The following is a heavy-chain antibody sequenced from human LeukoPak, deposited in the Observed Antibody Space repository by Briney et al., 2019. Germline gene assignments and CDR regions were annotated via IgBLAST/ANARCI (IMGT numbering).Heavy chain of an antibody. D-gene: IGHD6-19*01. CDR3: ATSGWHLYFDY. CDR2: ISGSGGST. Sequence: GGSLRLSCAASGFTFSIYGMSWVRQAPGKGLEWVSVISGSGGSTYYADSVMGRFTISRDNSKNTLYLQMNSLRAEDTAVYYCATSGWHLYFDYWGQGTLVTVSS. V-gene: IGHV3-23*01. J-gene: IGHJ4*02. CDR1: GFTFSIYG.